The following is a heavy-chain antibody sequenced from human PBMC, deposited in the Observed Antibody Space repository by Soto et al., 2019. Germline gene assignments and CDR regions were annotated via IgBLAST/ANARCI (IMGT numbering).Heavy chain of an antibody. J-gene: IGHJ4*02. CDR3: ARGSNNVLEWLSDTNFDY. CDR1: GFTFSSYA. CDR2: ISYDGSNK. V-gene: IGHV3-30-3*01. D-gene: IGHD3-3*01. Sequence: PGGSLRLSCAASGFTFSSYAMHWVRQAPGKGLEWVAVISYDGSNKYYADSVKGRFTISRDNFKNTLYLQMNSLRAEDTAVYYCARGSNNVLEWLSDTNFDYWGQGT.